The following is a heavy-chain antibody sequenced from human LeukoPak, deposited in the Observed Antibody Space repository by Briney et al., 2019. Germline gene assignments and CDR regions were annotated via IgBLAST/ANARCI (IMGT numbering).Heavy chain of an antibody. CDR2: TKQDGSEK. J-gene: IGHJ4*02. CDR3: ALSIGNYAIPFDH. V-gene: IGHV3-7*01. Sequence: GGSLTLSCAASGLTFSRYWMSWVRQAPGKGLEWVANTKQDGSEKYYLESVKGRFTISRDNAENSLYLHMNSLRGEDTAVYYRALSIGNYAIPFDHWGQGTLVTVSS. D-gene: IGHD1-7*01. CDR1: GLTFSRYW.